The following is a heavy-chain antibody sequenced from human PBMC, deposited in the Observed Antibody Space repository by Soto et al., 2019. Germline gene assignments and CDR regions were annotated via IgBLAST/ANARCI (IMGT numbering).Heavy chain of an antibody. CDR3: ARGWQLDPFDY. V-gene: IGHV3-53*01. CDR1: GLTVTNNY. CDR2: IQSGGTT. D-gene: IGHD6-13*01. J-gene: IGHJ4*02. Sequence: GGSLRLSCAASGLTVTNNYMSWVRQAPGKGLEWISVIQSGGTTLYAESVKGRFTTSRDSSRNTLSLHMNSLRVEDTAIYYCARGWQLDPFDYWGQGTLVTVS.